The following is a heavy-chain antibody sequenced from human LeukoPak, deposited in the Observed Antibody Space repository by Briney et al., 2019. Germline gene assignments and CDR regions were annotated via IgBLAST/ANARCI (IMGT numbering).Heavy chain of an antibody. CDR2: INPSGGST. CDR1: GYTFTSYY. Sequence: ASVKVSCKASGYTFTSYYMHWVRQAPGQGLEWMGIINPSGGSTSYAQKFQGRVTMTRDTSTSTAYMELRSLRSDDTAVYYCARERAVVAANDYWGQGTLVTVSS. J-gene: IGHJ4*02. CDR3: ARERAVVAANDY. V-gene: IGHV1-46*01. D-gene: IGHD2-15*01.